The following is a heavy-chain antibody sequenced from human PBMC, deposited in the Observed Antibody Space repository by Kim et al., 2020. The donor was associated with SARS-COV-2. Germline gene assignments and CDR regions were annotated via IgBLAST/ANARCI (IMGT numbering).Heavy chain of an antibody. CDR3: ARGMYYYDSSLDWYFDL. CDR1: GYTFTSYG. V-gene: IGHV1-18*04. J-gene: IGHJ2*01. CDR2: ISAYNGNT. D-gene: IGHD3-22*01. Sequence: ASVKVSCKASGYTFTSYGISWVRQAPGQGLEWMGWISAYNGNTNYAQKLQGRVTMTTDTSTSTAYMELRSLRSDDTAVYYCARGMYYYDSSLDWYFDLWGRGTLVTVSS.